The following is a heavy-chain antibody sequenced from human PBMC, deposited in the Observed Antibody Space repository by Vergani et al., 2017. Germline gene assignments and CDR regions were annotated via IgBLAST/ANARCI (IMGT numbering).Heavy chain of an antibody. CDR2: IGTAGDT. D-gene: IGHD3-10*01. J-gene: IGHJ4*02. Sequence: EVQLVESGGGLVQPGGSLRLSCAASGFTFSSYDMHWVRQATGKGLEWVSAIGTAGDTYYPGSVKGRFTISRENAKNSVYLQMNSLRAGDTAVYYCARVDYGSGSYDYWGQGTLVTVSS. CDR3: ARVDYGSGSYDY. V-gene: IGHV3-13*04. CDR1: GFTFSSYD.